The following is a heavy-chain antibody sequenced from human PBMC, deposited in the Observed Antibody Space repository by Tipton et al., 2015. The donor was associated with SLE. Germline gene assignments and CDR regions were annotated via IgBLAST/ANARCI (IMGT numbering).Heavy chain of an antibody. D-gene: IGHD6-19*01. CDR2: MSGSGGST. CDR3: AKARYSSGWYVFDY. V-gene: IGHV3-23*01. CDR1: GFSFTSHW. Sequence: SLRLSCAASGFSFTSHWMHWVRQAPGKGLEWVSAMSGSGGSTYYADSVKGRFTISRDYSKNTLYLQMNSLRADDTAVYYCAKARYSSGWYVFDYWGQGTLVTVSS. J-gene: IGHJ4*02.